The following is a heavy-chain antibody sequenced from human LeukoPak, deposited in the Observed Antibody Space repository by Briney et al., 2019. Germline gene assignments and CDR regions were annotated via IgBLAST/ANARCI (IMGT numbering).Heavy chain of an antibody. J-gene: IGHJ4*02. CDR3: ARSLPVTMVRGVITIFDY. V-gene: IGHV4-30-2*01. CDR1: GGSISSGGYS. Sequence: SETLSLTCAVSGGSISSGGYSWSWIRQPPGKGLEWIGYIYHSGSTYYNPSLKSRVTISVDRSKNQFSLTLSSVTAADTAVYYCARSLPVTMVRGVITIFDYWGQGTLVTVSS. CDR2: IYHSGST. D-gene: IGHD3-10*01.